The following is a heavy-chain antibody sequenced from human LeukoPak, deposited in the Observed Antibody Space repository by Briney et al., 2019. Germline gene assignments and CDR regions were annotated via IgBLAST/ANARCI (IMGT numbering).Heavy chain of an antibody. Sequence: PGGSLRLSCAASGFSLKTYNMNWVRQAPGKGLEWVSSMTSSRYIYYADSVKGRFTISRDDANNLVFLQMHSLRAEDTAICYCTRDQFFDYDNDDAFDVWGQGTKVIVS. CDR3: TRDQFFDYDNDDAFDV. CDR2: MTSSRYI. V-gene: IGHV3-21*04. J-gene: IGHJ3*01. CDR1: GFSLKTYN. D-gene: IGHD3-22*01.